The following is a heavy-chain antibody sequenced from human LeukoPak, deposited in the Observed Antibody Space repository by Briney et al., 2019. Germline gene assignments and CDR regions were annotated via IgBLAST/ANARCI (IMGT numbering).Heavy chain of an antibody. J-gene: IGHJ4*02. CDR2: ISSGGST. D-gene: IGHD5-24*01. CDR3: AKGRDGYNLNQRFDC. Sequence: GGSLRLSCAASGFTFSSFAMSWVRQAPGKGLEWVSGISSGGSTYYADSVKGRFTISRDNSKNTLYLQVNSLRAEDTAIYYCAKGRDGYNLNQRFDCWGQGTLVTVSS. CDR1: GFTFSSFA. V-gene: IGHV3-23*01.